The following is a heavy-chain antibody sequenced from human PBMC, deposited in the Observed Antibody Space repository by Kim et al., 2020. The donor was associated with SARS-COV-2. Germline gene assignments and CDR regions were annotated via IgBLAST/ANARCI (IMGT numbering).Heavy chain of an antibody. D-gene: IGHD3-22*01. J-gene: IGHJ4*02. V-gene: IGHV3-48*02. CDR3: ATIPYYYDSHFDY. Sequence: YADSVKGRFTNTRDNAKNSLYLKMNSLRDEDTAVYYCATIPYYYDSHFDYWGQGTLVTVSS.